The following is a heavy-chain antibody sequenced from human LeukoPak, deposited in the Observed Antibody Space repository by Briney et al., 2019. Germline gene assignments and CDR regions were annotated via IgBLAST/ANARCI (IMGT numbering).Heavy chain of an antibody. V-gene: IGHV3-48*03. J-gene: IGHJ4*02. Sequence: PGGSLRLSCAASGFTFSSYEMNWVRQAPGKGLEWVSYIGSSGSTIYYTDSMKGRFTISRDNAKKSLFLQMNSLRTEDTAVYYCAKAEGYDILTGLDYWGQGTLVTVSS. CDR3: AKAEGYDILTGLDY. D-gene: IGHD3-9*01. CDR1: GFTFSSYE. CDR2: IGSSGSTI.